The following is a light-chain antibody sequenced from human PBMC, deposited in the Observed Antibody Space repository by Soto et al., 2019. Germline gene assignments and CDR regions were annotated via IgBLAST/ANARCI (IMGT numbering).Light chain of an antibody. CDR2: GAS. V-gene: IGKV3D-15*01. Sequence: EILLTQSPATLSVSPGERATLSCRGSQSVSTNLAWYHQKPGQAPRLPIYGASNRATGIPDRFSGSGSGTEFTLTISSLQSQDFAVYYCQRYNNWHPRTFGQGTKVDIK. J-gene: IGKJ1*01. CDR3: QRYNNWHPRT. CDR1: QSVSTN.